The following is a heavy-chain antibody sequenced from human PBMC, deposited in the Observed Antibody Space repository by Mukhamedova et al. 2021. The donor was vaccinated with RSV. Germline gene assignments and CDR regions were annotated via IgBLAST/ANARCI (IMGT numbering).Heavy chain of an antibody. J-gene: IGHJ6*02. CDR3: ATDLVSIAAARGGMDV. D-gene: IGHD6-13*01. Sequence: GKGLEWVSGISWNSGSIGYADSVKGRFTISRDNAKNSLYLQMNSLRAEDTALYYCATDLVSIAAARGGMDVWGQGTTVTVAS. CDR2: ISWNSGSI. V-gene: IGHV3-9*01.